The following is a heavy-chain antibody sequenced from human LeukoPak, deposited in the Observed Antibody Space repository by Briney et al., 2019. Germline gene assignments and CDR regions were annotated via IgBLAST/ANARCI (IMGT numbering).Heavy chain of an antibody. Sequence: GGSLRLSCAASGFSFSSYPMHWVRQAPGKGLEYVSGISKSGGSTYYTNSVKGRFTISRDNSKNTLYLQMGSLRAEDMAVYYCASTYDSDSSGYYPFDYWGQRTLVTVFS. D-gene: IGHD3-22*01. CDR2: ISKSGGST. V-gene: IGHV3-64*01. CDR3: ASTYDSDSSGYYPFDY. J-gene: IGHJ4*02. CDR1: GFSFSSYP.